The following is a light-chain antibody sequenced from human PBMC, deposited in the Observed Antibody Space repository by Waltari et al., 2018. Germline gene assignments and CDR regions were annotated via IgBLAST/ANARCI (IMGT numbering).Light chain of an antibody. CDR3: SSYTTRSTWV. Sequence: QSALTQTASVSASPGQSITMSCTGTINDIGRFDFVSWYQQHPGQAPRLLIYEVKYRPSGFSDRVSGSKSDNTASLTIFGLQAEDDADYYCSSYTTRSTWVFGGGTKLTVL. J-gene: IGLJ3*02. V-gene: IGLV2-14*01. CDR2: EVK. CDR1: INDIGRFDF.